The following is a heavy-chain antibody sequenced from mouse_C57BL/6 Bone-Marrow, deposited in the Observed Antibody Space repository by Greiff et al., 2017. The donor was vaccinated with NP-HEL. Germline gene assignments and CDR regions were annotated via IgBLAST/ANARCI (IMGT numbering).Heavy chain of an antibody. CDR2: ISTLAYSI. Sequence: EVQRVESGGGLVQPGGSLKLSCAASGFTFSDYGMAWVRQAPRKGPEWVAFISTLAYSIYYADTVTGRFTISRENAKNTLYLEMSSLRSEDTAMYYCARSDYGSSWNFDVWGTGTTVTVSS. CDR3: ARSDYGSSWNFDV. D-gene: IGHD1-1*01. J-gene: IGHJ1*03. CDR1: GFTFSDYG. V-gene: IGHV5-15*01.